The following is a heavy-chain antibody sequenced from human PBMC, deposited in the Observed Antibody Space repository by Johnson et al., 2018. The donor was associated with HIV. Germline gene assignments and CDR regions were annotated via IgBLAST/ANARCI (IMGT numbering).Heavy chain of an antibody. CDR2: ISYDGSNK. D-gene: IGHD1-1*01. J-gene: IGHJ3*02. Sequence: QVQLVESGGSMVRPGGSRRLSCAASGFTFSSYAMHWVRQAPGKGLEWVTIISYDGSNKYFADSVKGRFTISRDSSKNTLYLQMNSLRAEDTAVYYCAKDRTGFDAFDIWGQGTMVTVSS. CDR3: AKDRTGFDAFDI. CDR1: GFTFSSYA. V-gene: IGHV3-30-3*01.